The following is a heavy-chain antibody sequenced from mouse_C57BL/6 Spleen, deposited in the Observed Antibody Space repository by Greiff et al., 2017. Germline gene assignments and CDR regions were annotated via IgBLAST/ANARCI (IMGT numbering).Heavy chain of an antibody. CDR2: ISDGGSYT. CDR3: AGITTVVATRYYYAMDY. J-gene: IGHJ4*01. CDR1: GFTFSSYA. V-gene: IGHV5-4*03. D-gene: IGHD1-1*01. Sequence: EVKLMESGGGLVKPGGSLKLSCAASGFTFSSYAMSWVRQTPEKRLEWVATISDGGSYTYYPDNVKGRFTISRDNAKNNLYLQMSHLKSEDTAMYYCAGITTVVATRYYYAMDYWGQGTSVTVSS.